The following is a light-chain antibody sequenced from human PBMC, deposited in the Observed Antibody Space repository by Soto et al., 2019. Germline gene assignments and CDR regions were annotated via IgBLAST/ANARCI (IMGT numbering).Light chain of an antibody. CDR1: QSISSY. J-gene: IGKJ1*01. CDR3: QQSYSIPWT. CDR2: AAS. V-gene: IGKV1-39*01. Sequence: QMTQSPSSLSASVGDRFTITCLASQSISSYLNWYQQKPGKAPKVLIYAASSLQSGVPSRFSGSGSGTDFTLTISSLQPEDFATYYCQQSYSIPWTFGQGTKVDIK.